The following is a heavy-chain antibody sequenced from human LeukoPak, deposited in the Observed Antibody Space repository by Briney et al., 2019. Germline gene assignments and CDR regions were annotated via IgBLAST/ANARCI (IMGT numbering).Heavy chain of an antibody. D-gene: IGHD2-21*01. J-gene: IGHJ4*02. CDR1: GFTFDDYA. Sequence: GGSLRLSCAASGFTFDDYAMHWVRQAPGKGLEWVSGISWNSGSIGYADSVKGRFTISRDNAKNSLYLQMNSLRAEDTALYYCAKAALLAYCGGDCYSLANWGQGTLVTVSS. V-gene: IGHV3-9*01. CDR3: AKAALLAYCGGDCYSLAN. CDR2: ISWNSGSI.